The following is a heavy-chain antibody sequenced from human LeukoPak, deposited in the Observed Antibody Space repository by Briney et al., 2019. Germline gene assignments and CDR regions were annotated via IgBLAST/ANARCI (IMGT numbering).Heavy chain of an antibody. CDR1: GFTFSSHE. CDR2: ISNGDDSI. V-gene: IGHV3-48*03. J-gene: IGHJ4*02. D-gene: IGHD3-22*01. Sequence: GGSLRLSCAASGFTFSSHEMNWVRQAPGKGLEWVSHISNGDDSIYYADSVKGRFTISRDNARNSLYLQMNSLRAEDTAVYYCARHYYDSSGYYKGDYWGQGTLVTVSS. CDR3: ARHYYDSSGYYKGDY.